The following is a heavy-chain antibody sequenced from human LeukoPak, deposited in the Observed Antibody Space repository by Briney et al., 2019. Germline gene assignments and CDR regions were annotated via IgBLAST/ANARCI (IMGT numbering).Heavy chain of an antibody. CDR1: GFTFSSTS. J-gene: IGHJ4*02. CDR3: TTEEYYDSRVLDY. CDR2: IKSKTDGGTT. D-gene: IGHD3-22*01. Sequence: GGSLRLSCAASGFTFSSTSMSWVRQAPGKGLEWVGRIKSKTDGGTTDYAAPVKGRFTISRDDSKNTLYLQMNSLKTEDTAVYYCTTEEYYDSRVLDYWGQGTLVTVSS. V-gene: IGHV3-15*01.